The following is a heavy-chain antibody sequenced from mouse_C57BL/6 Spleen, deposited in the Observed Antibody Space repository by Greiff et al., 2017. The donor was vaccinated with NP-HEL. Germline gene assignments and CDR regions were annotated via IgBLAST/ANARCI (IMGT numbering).Heavy chain of an antibody. Sequence: QVQLQQPGAELVKPGASVKLSCKASGYTFTSYWMHWVKQRPGRGLEWIGRIDPNSGGPKYTEKLKSKATMTVDKPSSTDYMQLSSLTYEDSAVYYCARLGTTSWYFDVWGTGTTVTVSS. CDR3: ARLGTTSWYFDV. D-gene: IGHD2-14*01. V-gene: IGHV1-72*01. CDR2: IDPNSGGP. J-gene: IGHJ1*03. CDR1: GYTFTSYW.